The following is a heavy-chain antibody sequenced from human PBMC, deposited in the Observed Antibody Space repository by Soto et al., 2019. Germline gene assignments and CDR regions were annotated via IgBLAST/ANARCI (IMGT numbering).Heavy chain of an antibody. CDR1: GGSISSSSYY. J-gene: IGHJ4*02. Sequence: PSETLSLTCTVSGGSISSSSYYWGWIRQPPGKGLEWIGSIYYSGSTYYNPSLKSRVTISVDTSKNQFSLKLSSVTAADTAVYYCARSDGRYWGQGTLVNVSS. V-gene: IGHV4-39*07. CDR2: IYYSGST. CDR3: ARSDGRY.